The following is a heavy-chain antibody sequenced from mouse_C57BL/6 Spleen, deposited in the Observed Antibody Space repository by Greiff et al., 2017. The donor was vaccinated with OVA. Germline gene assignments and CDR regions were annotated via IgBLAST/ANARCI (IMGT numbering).Heavy chain of an antibody. V-gene: IGHV1-50*01. CDR1: GYTFTSYW. D-gene: IGHD4-1*01. J-gene: IGHJ2*01. CDR2: IDPSDSYT. CDR3: ARGTGSY. Sequence: QVQLQQPGAELVKPGASVKLSCKASGYTFTSYWMQWVKQRPGQGLEWIGEIDPSDSYTNYNQKFKGKATLTVDTSSSTAYMQLSSLTSEDSAVYYCARGTGSYWGQGTTLTVAS.